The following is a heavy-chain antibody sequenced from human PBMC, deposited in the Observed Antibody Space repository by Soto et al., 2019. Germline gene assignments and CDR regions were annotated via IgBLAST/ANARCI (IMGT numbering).Heavy chain of an antibody. Sequence: LRTPSLTCAITGGSVSSNSAGWSWVRQSPSRGLEWLGRTYYRSKWYYEYAVSVRGRITINPDTSKNQYSLQLNSVTPEDTAVYFCARGEQYSGRIFDYWGQGTLVTVSS. J-gene: IGHJ4*01. D-gene: IGHD1-26*01. CDR1: GGSVSSNSAG. V-gene: IGHV6-1*01. CDR2: TYYRSKWYY. CDR3: ARGEQYSGRIFDY.